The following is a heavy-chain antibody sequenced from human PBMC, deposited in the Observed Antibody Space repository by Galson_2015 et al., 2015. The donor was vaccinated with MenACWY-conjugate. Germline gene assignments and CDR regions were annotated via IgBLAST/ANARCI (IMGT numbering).Heavy chain of an antibody. CDR1: GFTFSSYG. CDR3: AKDPGGWAYYWYLDL. V-gene: IGHV3-30*18. Sequence: SLRLSCAASGFTFSSYGMHWVRQAPGKGLEWVAVISYDGGIKYYADSVKGRFTISRDNSKNTLYLQMNSLRTEDTAVYSCAKDPGGWAYYWYLDLWGRGTLVTVSS. D-gene: IGHD2-8*02. J-gene: IGHJ2*01. CDR2: ISYDGGIK.